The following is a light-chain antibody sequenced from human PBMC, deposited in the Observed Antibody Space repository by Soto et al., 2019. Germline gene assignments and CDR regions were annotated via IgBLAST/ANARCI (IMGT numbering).Light chain of an antibody. J-gene: IGKJ1*01. CDR1: QSVSSSY. CDR3: QQYGSSPT. V-gene: IGKV3-20*01. Sequence: EIVLTQSPGTLSLSPGERATISCRASQSVSSSYLAWYQQKLGQAPRLLIYGASSRATGIPDRFSGSGSGTDFTLTISRLEPEDFAVYYCQQYGSSPTFGQGTKVDIK. CDR2: GAS.